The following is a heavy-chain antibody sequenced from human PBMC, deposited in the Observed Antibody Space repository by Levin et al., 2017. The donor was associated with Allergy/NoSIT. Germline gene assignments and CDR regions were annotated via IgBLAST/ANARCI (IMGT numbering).Heavy chain of an antibody. CDR2: ISAYNGNT. V-gene: IGHV1-18*01. J-gene: IGHJ4*02. CDR1: GYTFTSYG. Sequence: GGSLRLSCKASGYTFTSYGISWVRQAPGQGLEWMGWISAYNGNTNYAQKLQGRVTMTTDTSTSTAYMELRSLRSDDTAVYYCARDSSSWSDWGQGTLVTVSS. CDR3: ARDSSSWSD. D-gene: IGHD6-13*01.